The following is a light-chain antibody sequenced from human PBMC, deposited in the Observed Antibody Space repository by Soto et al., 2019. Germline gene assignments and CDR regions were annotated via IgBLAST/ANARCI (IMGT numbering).Light chain of an antibody. J-gene: IGLJ1*01. V-gene: IGLV2-14*01. CDR2: DVS. CDR1: SSDVGAYNY. CDR3: SSYTSSSTPYV. Sequence: QSVLTQPASVSGSPGQSITISCTGTSSDVGAYNYVSWYQQHPGKAPKPMIYDVSNRPSGVSNRFSGSKSGNTASLTISGLQAEDEADYYCSSYTSSSTPYVFGIGTKVTVL.